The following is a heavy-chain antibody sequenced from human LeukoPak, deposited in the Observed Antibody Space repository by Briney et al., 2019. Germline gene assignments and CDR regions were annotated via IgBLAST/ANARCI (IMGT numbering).Heavy chain of an antibody. J-gene: IGHJ4*02. Sequence: GGSLRLSCAASGFTFSRYTMHWVRQAPGKGLEWVALISHSGSEKYYADSVEGRFTISRDNSRNTLYLQMYSLSVDDTAFYYCAKDLANSWTIDYWGQGTLVTVSS. D-gene: IGHD1-1*01. CDR3: AKDLANSWTIDY. CDR2: ISHSGSEK. V-gene: IGHV3-30-3*01. CDR1: GFTFSRYT.